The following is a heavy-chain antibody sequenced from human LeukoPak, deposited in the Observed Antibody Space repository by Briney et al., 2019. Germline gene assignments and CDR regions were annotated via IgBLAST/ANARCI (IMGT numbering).Heavy chain of an antibody. V-gene: IGHV4-4*07. Sequence: SETLSLTCTVSGGSISSYYWGWIRQPAGKGLEWIGRIYTSGSTNYNPSLKSRVTMSVDTSKNQFSLKLSSVTAADTAVYYCARTDFWSGPPGFDYWGQGTLVTVSS. CDR2: IYTSGST. CDR1: GGSISSYY. D-gene: IGHD3-3*01. CDR3: ARTDFWSGPPGFDY. J-gene: IGHJ4*02.